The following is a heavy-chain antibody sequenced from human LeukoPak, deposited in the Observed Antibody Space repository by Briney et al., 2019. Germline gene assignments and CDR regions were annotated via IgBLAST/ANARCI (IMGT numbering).Heavy chain of an antibody. D-gene: IGHD2-2*01. CDR2: ISAYNGNT. CDR1: GYTFTSYG. CDR3: ARDPRYCSSTSCYGWWFDP. Sequence: ASVKVSCTASGYTFTSYGISWVRQAPGQGLEWMGWISAYNGNTNYAQKLQGRVTMTTGTSTSTAYMELRSLRSDDTAVYYCARDPRYCSSTSCYGWWFDPWGQGTLVTVSS. J-gene: IGHJ5*02. V-gene: IGHV1-18*01.